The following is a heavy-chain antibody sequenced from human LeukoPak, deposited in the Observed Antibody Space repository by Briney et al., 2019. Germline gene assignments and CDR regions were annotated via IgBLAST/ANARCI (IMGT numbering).Heavy chain of an antibody. CDR2: INPNNGGT. CDR1: GYTFTGHY. J-gene: IGHJ6*02. Sequence: ASVKVSCKASGYTFTGHYMHWVRQAPGQGLEWMGWINPNNGGTDYAQKFQGRVTMTRDTSISTAYMELSRLRSDDTAVYHCARDHVVVPGGYEAHYYGMDVWGQGTTVTVSS. V-gene: IGHV1-2*02. D-gene: IGHD2-2*01. CDR3: ARDHVVVPGGYEAHYYGMDV.